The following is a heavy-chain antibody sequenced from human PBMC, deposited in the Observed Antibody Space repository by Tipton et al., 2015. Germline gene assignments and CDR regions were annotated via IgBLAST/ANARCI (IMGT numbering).Heavy chain of an antibody. V-gene: IGHV5-51*01. CDR1: GYSFTSYW. CDR3: ARPSLGHCSGGNCYSDD. D-gene: IGHD2-15*01. Sequence: QSGAEVKKPGESLKISCEASGYSFTSYWIGWVRQMPGKGLEWMGFIHPDDSDTRYSPSFEGQVAFSVDKSMSVAYLQWSSLKASDTAMYYCARPSLGHCSGGNCYSDDWGQGTLVTVSS. CDR2: IHPDDSDT. J-gene: IGHJ4*02.